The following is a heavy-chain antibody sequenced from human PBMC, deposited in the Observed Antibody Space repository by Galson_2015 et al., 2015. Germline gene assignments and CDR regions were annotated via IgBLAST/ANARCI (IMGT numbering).Heavy chain of an antibody. V-gene: IGHV3-48*01. J-gene: IGHJ4*02. Sequence: SLRLSCAASGFSFNTYSINWVRQTPGKGLEWVSYISSTTRNIYYADSVKGRFTISRDNAKNSVYLQMNSLRAEDTAVYYCARDGRSSYCNDYWGQGTLVTVSS. CDR1: GFSFNTYS. CDR3: ARDGRSSYCNDY. CDR2: ISSTTRNI. D-gene: IGHD2-8*02.